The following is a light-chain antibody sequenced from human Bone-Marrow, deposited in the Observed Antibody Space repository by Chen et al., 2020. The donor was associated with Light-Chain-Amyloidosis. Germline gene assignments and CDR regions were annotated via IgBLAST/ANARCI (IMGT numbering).Light chain of an antibody. CDR3: QSADSSGTYEVI. CDR2: QDS. J-gene: IGLJ2*01. Sequence: SYELTQPPSVSVSPGQTASITCSGDKLGDKYACWYQQKPGQSPVLVISQDSKRPSGIPERFSGSHSGNTATLRISGTQAMDAADYYCQSADSSGTYEVIFGGGTKLTVL. CDR1: KLGDKY. V-gene: IGLV3-1*01.